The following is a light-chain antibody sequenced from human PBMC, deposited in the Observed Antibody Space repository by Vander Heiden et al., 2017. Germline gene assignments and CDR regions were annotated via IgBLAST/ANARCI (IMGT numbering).Light chain of an antibody. CDR3: QQSYSTPRT. Sequence: DIQMTQSPSSLSASVGDRVTITCRASQSISSYLNWYQQKPGKAPKLLIYAASSLQSGVPSSISGRGSGTDFTLTISSPQPEDFATYYCQQSYSTPRTFGQGTKVEIK. J-gene: IGKJ1*01. V-gene: IGKV1-39*01. CDR2: AAS. CDR1: QSISSY.